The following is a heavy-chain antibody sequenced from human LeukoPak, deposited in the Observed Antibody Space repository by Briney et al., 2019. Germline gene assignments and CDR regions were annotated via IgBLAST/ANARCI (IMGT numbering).Heavy chain of an antibody. CDR2: IYSGGST. D-gene: IGHD4-17*01. J-gene: IGHJ4*02. V-gene: IGHV3-53*01. Sequence: GGSLRLSCAVSAFTVSSNYMSWVRQAPGKGLEWVSVIYSGGSTYYADSVKGRFTISRDNSKNTLYLQMNSLRAEDTAVYYCARGYGDFPFDYWGQGTLVTVSS. CDR1: AFTVSSNY. CDR3: ARGYGDFPFDY.